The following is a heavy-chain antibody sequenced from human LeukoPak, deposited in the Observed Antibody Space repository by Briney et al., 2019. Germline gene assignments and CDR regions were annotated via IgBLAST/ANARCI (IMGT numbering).Heavy chain of an antibody. Sequence: GGSLRLSCAASGFTFSSYWMSWVRQAPGKGLEWVANIKQDGSEKFYVDAVKGRFTISRDNAKNSLYLQLNSLRAEDTAVYYCAELGITVIGGVWGKGTTVTISS. J-gene: IGHJ6*04. CDR3: AELGITVIGGV. V-gene: IGHV3-7*01. D-gene: IGHD3-10*02. CDR2: IKQDGSEK. CDR1: GFTFSSYW.